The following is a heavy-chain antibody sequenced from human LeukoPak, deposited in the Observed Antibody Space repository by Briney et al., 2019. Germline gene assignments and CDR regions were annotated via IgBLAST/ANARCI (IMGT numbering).Heavy chain of an antibody. CDR3: VQTTGRPGFDY. Sequence: SSETLSLTCTTSGVSINRFYWSWVRQPPGKGLEWIGNIYSGVPTYFNPSLKSRVTISVDTSKNQFSLNLTSVTAADTAMYYCVQTTGRPGFDYWGQGILVTVSS. CDR2: IYSGVPT. V-gene: IGHV4-4*09. D-gene: IGHD1-1*01. CDR1: GVSINRFY. J-gene: IGHJ4*02.